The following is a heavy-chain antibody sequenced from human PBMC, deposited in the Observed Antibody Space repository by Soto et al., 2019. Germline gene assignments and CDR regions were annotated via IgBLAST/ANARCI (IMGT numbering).Heavy chain of an antibody. D-gene: IGHD7-27*01. CDR3: ARGPSGDKVDS. V-gene: IGHV4-30-4*01. CDR2: IYDGGRT. Sequence: VQLQESGPGLVKPSETLSLTCTVSGGSISTVDYWWSWIRQSPDMGLEWIGHIYDGGRTYNNPSLESRLTMSVDTSKSQLSLTLSSVSAADTAVYYCARGPSGDKVDSWGQGTLVTVSS. CDR1: GGSISTVDYW. J-gene: IGHJ4*02.